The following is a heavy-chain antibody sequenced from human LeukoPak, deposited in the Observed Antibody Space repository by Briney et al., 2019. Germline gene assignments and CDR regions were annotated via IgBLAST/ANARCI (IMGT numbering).Heavy chain of an antibody. CDR1: GFTFSSYS. D-gene: IGHD4-17*01. J-gene: IGHJ5*02. V-gene: IGHV3-21*01. Sequence: GGSLRLSCAASGFTFSSYSMNWVRQAPGKGLEWVSSISSSSSYIYYADSVKGRFTISRDNAKNSLYLQMNSLGAEDTAVYYCARDDYGDYQPVFWFDPWGQGTLVTVSS. CDR3: ARDDYGDYQPVFWFDP. CDR2: ISSSSSYI.